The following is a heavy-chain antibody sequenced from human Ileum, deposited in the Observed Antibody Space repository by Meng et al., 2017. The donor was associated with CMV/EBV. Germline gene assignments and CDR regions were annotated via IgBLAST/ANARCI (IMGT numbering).Heavy chain of an antibody. D-gene: IGHD5-12*01. CDR1: GFTFSSSA. CDR3: AKAGGYDPYFFDY. J-gene: IGHJ4*02. V-gene: IGHV3-23*01. CDR2: INGGSGGST. Sequence: GESLKISCAASGFTFSSSAMSWVRQAPGKGLEWVSGINGGSGGSTFYADSVKGRFTISRDNSKNTLYLQMNSLRAEDTALYYCAKAGGYDPYFFDYWGQG.